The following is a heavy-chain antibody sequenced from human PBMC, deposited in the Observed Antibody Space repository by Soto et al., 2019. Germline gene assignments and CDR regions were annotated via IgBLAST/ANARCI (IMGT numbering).Heavy chain of an antibody. D-gene: IGHD7-27*01. V-gene: IGHV1-69*10. CDR1: GGTFSSYA. CDR2: IIPIFGIA. CDR3: ARAGSTGDLEDGYFDY. J-gene: IGHJ4*02. Sequence: ASVKVSCKASGGTFSSYAISWVRQAPGQGLEWMGGIIPIFGIANYAQKFHGRVTVTADKSTSTAYMELSSLRSEDTAVYYCARAGSTGDLEDGYFDYWGQGTLVTVSS.